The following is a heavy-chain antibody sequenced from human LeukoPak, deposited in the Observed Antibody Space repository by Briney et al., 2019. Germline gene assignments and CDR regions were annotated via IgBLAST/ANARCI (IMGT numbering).Heavy chain of an antibody. D-gene: IGHD6-6*01. J-gene: IGHJ6*03. CDR1: GLIFDDYG. CDR3: AREGYSSSSDRDFHYYYYYYMDV. Sequence: PGGSLRLSCAASGLIFDDYGMSWVRQAPGKGLEWVSGINWNGGGTGYADSVKGRFTISRDNAKNSLYLQMNSLRVEDTALYYCAREGYSSSSDRDFHYYYYYYMDVWGKGTTVTVSS. V-gene: IGHV3-20*04. CDR2: INWNGGGT.